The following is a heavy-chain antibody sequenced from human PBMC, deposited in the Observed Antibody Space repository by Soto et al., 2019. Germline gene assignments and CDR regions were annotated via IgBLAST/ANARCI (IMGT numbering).Heavy chain of an antibody. D-gene: IGHD3-22*01. CDR2: IYYSGST. V-gene: IGHV4-59*01. J-gene: IGHJ4*02. CDR3: AREADEGSSGYYVC. Sequence: SETLSLTCTVSGGSISSYYWSWIRQPPGKGLEWVGYIYYSGSTNYNPSLKSRATISVATSKNQFSLRLSSVTAADTAVYYCAREADEGSSGYYVCWGQGALVTV. CDR1: GGSISSYY.